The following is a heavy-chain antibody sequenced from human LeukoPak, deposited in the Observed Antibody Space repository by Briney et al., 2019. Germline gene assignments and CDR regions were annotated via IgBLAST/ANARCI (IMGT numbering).Heavy chain of an antibody. D-gene: IGHD1-1*01. V-gene: IGHV3-23*01. Sequence: GGSLRLSCAASGFTFSNYSMSWVRQAPGKGLEWVSAISDGGGSTYYADSVKGRFTISRDNSKNTLYLQMNSLRAEDTAIYYCAKEIRRRSTGSDYWGEGALVTVSS. CDR3: AKEIRRRSTGSDY. CDR1: GFTFSNYS. CDR2: ISDGGGST. J-gene: IGHJ4*02.